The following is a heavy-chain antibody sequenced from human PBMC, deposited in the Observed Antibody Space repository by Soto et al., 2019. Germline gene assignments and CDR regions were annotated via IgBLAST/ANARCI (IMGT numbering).Heavy chain of an antibody. D-gene: IGHD4-17*01. V-gene: IGHV1-69*13. CDR1: GGTFSSYA. Sequence: ASVKVSCKASGGTFSSYAISWVRQAPGQGLEWMGGIIPIFGTANYAQKFQGRVTITADESTSTAYMELSSLRSEDTAVYYCARKKIPVGFGYGDPVPTYGMDVWGQGTTVTVSS. CDR2: IIPIFGTA. CDR3: ARKKIPVGFGYGDPVPTYGMDV. J-gene: IGHJ6*02.